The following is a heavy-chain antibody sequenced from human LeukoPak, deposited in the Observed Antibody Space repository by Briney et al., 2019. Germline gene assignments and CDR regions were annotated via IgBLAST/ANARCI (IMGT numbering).Heavy chain of an antibody. CDR3: AGLERYYYDSSGHPGH. Sequence: GESLKISCKGSGYSFTSYWIGWVRQMPGKGLEWMGIIYPGDSDTRYSPSFQGQVTISADKSISTAYLQWSSLKASDTAMYYCAGLERYYYDSSGHPGHWGQGTLVTVSS. V-gene: IGHV5-51*01. J-gene: IGHJ4*02. CDR2: IYPGDSDT. D-gene: IGHD3-22*01. CDR1: GYSFTSYW.